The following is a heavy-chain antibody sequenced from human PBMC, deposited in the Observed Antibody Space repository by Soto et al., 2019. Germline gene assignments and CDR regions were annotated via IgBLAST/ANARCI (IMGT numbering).Heavy chain of an antibody. J-gene: IGHJ6*02. D-gene: IGHD1-1*01. CDR2: ISWNSGSI. CDR1: GFTFDDYA. CDR3: AKDKGTGTHYYYFGMDV. Sequence: GGSLRLSCAASGFTFDDYAMHWVRQAPGKGLEWVSGISWNSGSIGYAGSVKGRFTISRDNAKNSLYLQMNSLGTEDTALYYCAKDKGTGTHYYYFGMDVWGQGTTVTVSS. V-gene: IGHV3-9*01.